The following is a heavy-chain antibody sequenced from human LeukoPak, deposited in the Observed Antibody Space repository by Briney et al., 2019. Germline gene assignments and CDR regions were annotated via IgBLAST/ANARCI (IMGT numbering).Heavy chain of an antibody. CDR1: GFTVSSNY. V-gene: IGHV3-53*01. CDR3: ARFTYYDFWSGYLAFGRYGMDV. J-gene: IGHJ6*02. CDR2: IYSGGST. Sequence: GGSLRLSCAASGFTVSSNYMSWVRQAPGRGLEWVSVIYSGGSTYYADSVKGRFTISRDNSKNTLYLQMNSLRAEDTAVYYCARFTYYDFWSGYLAFGRYGMDVWGQGTTVTVSS. D-gene: IGHD3-3*01.